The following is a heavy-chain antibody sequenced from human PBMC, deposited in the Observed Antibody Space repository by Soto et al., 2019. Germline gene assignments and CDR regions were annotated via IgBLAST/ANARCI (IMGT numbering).Heavy chain of an antibody. J-gene: IGHJ4*02. CDR3: AKSPGQNWNVDY. CDR1: GFIFNNYA. D-gene: IGHD1-1*01. Sequence: EVQLLKSGGGSVQPGGSLRLSCAASGFIFNNYAMHWVRRPPGKGLKWVSSISHSGGTTYYGDSVKGRFSISRDSLAGTLNLQMTSLRTEDTALYYCAKSPGQNWNVDYWGQGT. CDR2: ISHSGGTT. V-gene: IGHV3-23*01.